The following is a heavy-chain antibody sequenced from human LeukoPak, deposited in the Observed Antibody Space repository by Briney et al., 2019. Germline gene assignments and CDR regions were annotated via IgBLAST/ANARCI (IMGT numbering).Heavy chain of an antibody. CDR1: GGSISSGDYY. CDR3: ARAIYYYDSSGYYDY. CDR2: IYYSGST. V-gene: IGHV4-30-4*01. J-gene: IGHJ4*02. D-gene: IGHD3-22*01. Sequence: SETLSLTCTVSGGSISSGDYYWSWIRQPPGKGLEWIGYIYYSGSTYYNPSLKSRVTISVDTSKNQFSLKLSSVTAADTAVYYCARAIYYYDSSGYYDYWGQETLVTVSS.